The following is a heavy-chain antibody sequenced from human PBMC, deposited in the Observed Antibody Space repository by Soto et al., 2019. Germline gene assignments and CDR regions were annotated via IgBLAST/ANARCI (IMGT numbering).Heavy chain of an antibody. CDR1: GFTVRSNY. Sequence: GGSLRLSCAASGFTVRSNYMSWVRQAPGKGLEWVSVVYAGGGRYYADSVEGRFTISRDISRNTVYLQMNSLRAEDTAVYYCARTAYGKNYFDYWGQGALVTVSS. CDR2: VYAGGGR. D-gene: IGHD3-10*01. J-gene: IGHJ4*02. CDR3: ARTAYGKNYFDY. V-gene: IGHV3-53*01.